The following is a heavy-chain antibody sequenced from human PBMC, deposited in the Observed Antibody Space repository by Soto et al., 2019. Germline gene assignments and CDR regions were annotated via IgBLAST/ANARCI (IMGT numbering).Heavy chain of an antibody. J-gene: IGHJ5*02. CDR2: IYYRGNT. V-gene: IGHV4-31*03. Sequence: SQTLSLTCSVSGGSISTGGYHWTWIRKHPEKGLEWIGYIYYRGNTYYNRSLRSRLTMSVDTSTNQLSLNLTSVTAADTAVYYCARGQRFSDWFDPWGQGTLVTVSS. CDR3: ARGQRFSDWFDP. D-gene: IGHD3-3*01. CDR1: GGSISTGGYH.